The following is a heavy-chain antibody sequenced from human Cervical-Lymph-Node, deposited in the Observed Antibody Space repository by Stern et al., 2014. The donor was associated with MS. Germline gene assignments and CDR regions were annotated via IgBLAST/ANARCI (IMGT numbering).Heavy chain of an antibody. J-gene: IGHJ4*02. CDR1: GDTFDSYG. CDR3: ATSTYGLVH. V-gene: IGHV1-69*01. Sequence: QLVESGNEVKKPGSSVKVSCKASGDTFDSYGISWVRQAPGQGLEWMGGLSPFFGTPIYAQKFQGRVTMTADESTTTAYMDLTSLSVEDTAVYYCATSTYGLVHWGQGTLVTVSS. D-gene: IGHD3-10*01. CDR2: LSPFFGTP.